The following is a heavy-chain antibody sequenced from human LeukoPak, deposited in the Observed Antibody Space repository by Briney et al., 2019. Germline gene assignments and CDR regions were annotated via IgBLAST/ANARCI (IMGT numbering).Heavy chain of an antibody. CDR1: GYTFTGYY. Sequence: ASVKVSCKASGYTFTGYYVHWVRQAPGQGLEWMGWINPNSGGTNYAQKFQGRVTMTRDTSISTAYVELSRLRSDDTAVYYCTATPYDILTGYQKTYFDYWGQGTLVTVSS. CDR3: TATPYDILTGYQKTYFDY. J-gene: IGHJ4*02. V-gene: IGHV1-2*02. D-gene: IGHD3-9*01. CDR2: INPNSGGT.